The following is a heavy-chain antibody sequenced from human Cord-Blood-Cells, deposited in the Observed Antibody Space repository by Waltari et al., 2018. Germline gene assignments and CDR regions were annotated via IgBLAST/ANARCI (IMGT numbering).Heavy chain of an antibody. CDR1: GGSISSGGYY. Sequence: VKPSQTLSLTCTVSGGSISSGGYYWSWIRQHPGKGLEWIGYIYYSGSTYYNPSLKSRVTISVDTSKNQFSLKLSSVTAADTAVYYCARDVGRGSYSNSDWGQGTLVTVSS. CDR3: ARDVGRGSYSNSD. J-gene: IGHJ4*02. D-gene: IGHD4-4*01. V-gene: IGHV4-31*03. CDR2: IYYSGST.